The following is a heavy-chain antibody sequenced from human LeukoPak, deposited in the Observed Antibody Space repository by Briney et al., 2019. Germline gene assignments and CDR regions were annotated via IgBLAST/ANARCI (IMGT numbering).Heavy chain of an antibody. V-gene: IGHV4-61*02. CDR1: GGSISSGFYY. CDR2: IYTSGST. J-gene: IGHJ4*02. CDR3: ARRQDGHDY. Sequence: SQTLSLTCTVSGGSISSGFYYWSWIRQPAGKGLEWIGRIYTSGSTNYNPSLKSRVTISLDTSRNPFSPKLSSVTAADTAVYYCARRQDGHDYWGQGTLVTVSS.